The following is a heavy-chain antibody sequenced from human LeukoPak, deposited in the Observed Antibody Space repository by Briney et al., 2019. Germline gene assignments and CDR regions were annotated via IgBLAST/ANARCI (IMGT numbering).Heavy chain of an antibody. J-gene: IGHJ4*02. D-gene: IGHD3-22*01. V-gene: IGHV3-30*03. CDR1: GFTFSTYG. Sequence: PGGSLRLSCAASGFTFSTYGMHWVRQAPGKGLEWVAVVSYDASSTYYVDSVKGRFTISRDNSKNTLYLQMNSLRAEDTAVYYCARVFEEYSWVVITTNYFDYWGQGTLVTVSS. CDR3: ARVFEEYSWVVITTNYFDY. CDR2: VSYDASST.